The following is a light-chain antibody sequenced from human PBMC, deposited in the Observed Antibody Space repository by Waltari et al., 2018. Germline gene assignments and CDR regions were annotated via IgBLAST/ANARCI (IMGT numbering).Light chain of an antibody. CDR1: SLRSYY. J-gene: IGLJ2*01. Sequence: TQDPAVSVAMGQPVRITCQGDSLRSYYASWYQQRPGQAPVLVMYDKNNRPSGVPDRFSGSSSDNTASLTITGAQAEDEAVYYCHSRDASGVGGTFGGGTKLTVL. CDR2: DKN. V-gene: IGLV3-19*01. CDR3: HSRDASGVGGT.